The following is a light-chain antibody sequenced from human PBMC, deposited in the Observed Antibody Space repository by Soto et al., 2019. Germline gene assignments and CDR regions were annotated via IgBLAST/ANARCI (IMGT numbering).Light chain of an antibody. CDR1: QSVDIN. Sequence: EMVLTRAPATLSGPPGDRVTLSCRASQSVDINVAWYQQKAGQAPRLLVYGASTKATDMPGRFSGRGSGTEFTLTINNLQSEDFAVYYCQQYRNWPRTFGQGTKVDIK. V-gene: IGKV3-15*01. J-gene: IGKJ1*01. CDR3: QQYRNWPRT. CDR2: GAS.